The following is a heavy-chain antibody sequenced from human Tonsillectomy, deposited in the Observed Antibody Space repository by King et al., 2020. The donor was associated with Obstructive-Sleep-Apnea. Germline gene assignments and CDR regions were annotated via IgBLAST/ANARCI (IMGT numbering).Heavy chain of an antibody. D-gene: IGHD3-10*01. J-gene: IGHJ4*02. CDR2: IKSKTNGGTT. V-gene: IGHV3-15*01. Sequence: VQLVESGGGLAKPGGSLRLSCAASGFTFSNAWMSWVRQAPGKGLEWVARIKSKTNGGTTDYAAPGKGRFTISRDNSKKTLYMQMNSLKTEDTAVYYCTTDGVGELLSAFDYWGQGTLVTVSS. CDR3: TTDGVGELLSAFDY. CDR1: GFTFSNAW.